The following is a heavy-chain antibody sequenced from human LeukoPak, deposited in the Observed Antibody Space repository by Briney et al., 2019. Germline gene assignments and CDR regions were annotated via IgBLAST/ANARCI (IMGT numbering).Heavy chain of an antibody. D-gene: IGHD3-9*01. Sequence: PGGSLRLSCAASGFPFSTYAMSWVRQAPGEGLEWVSGISISGDSTYYADSVKGRFTISRDNSKNTLYLQMNSLRAEDTAVYYCATCDILTGYKYWGQGTLVTVSS. V-gene: IGHV3-23*01. CDR2: ISISGDST. CDR3: ATCDILTGYKY. CDR1: GFPFSTYA. J-gene: IGHJ4*02.